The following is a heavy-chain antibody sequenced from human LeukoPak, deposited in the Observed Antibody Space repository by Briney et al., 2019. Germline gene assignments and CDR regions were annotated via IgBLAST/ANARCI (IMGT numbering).Heavy chain of an antibody. CDR3: ARGRRITIFGVVIKAEYFQH. CDR1: GFTFSSYA. J-gene: IGHJ1*01. CDR2: ISYDGSNK. V-gene: IGHV3-30*04. Sequence: PGGSLRLSCAASGFTFSSYAMHWVRQAPGKGLEWVAVISYDGSNKYYADSVKGRFTISRDNSKNTLYLQMNSLRAEDTGVYYCARGRRITIFGVVIKAEYFQHWGQGTLVTVSS. D-gene: IGHD3-3*01.